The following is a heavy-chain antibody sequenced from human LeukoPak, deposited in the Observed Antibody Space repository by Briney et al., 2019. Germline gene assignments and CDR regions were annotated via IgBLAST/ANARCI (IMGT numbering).Heavy chain of an antibody. CDR3: ARGALYSSHFDY. J-gene: IGHJ4*02. V-gene: IGHV3-33*01. D-gene: IGHD5-18*01. CDR2: IWYDGSNK. Sequence: PGGSLRLSCAASGFTFSSYGMHWVRQAPGKGLEWVAVIWYDGSNKYYADSVKGRFTISRDNSKNTLYLQMNSLRAEDTAVYYCARGALYSSHFDYWGQGTLVTVSP. CDR1: GFTFSSYG.